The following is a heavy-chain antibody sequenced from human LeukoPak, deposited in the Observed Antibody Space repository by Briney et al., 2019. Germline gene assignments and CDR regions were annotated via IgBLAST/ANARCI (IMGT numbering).Heavy chain of an antibody. D-gene: IGHD6-19*01. CDR2: IYYSGST. V-gene: IGHV4-59*01. J-gene: IGHJ4*02. CDR3: ARAGSSGWFDY. Sequence: SETLSLTCTVSGGSISSYYWSWIRQPPGKGLEWIGYIYYSGSTNYNPSLKSRATISVDTSKNQFSLKLSSVTAADTAVYYCARAGSSGWFDYWGQGTLVTVSS. CDR1: GGSISSYY.